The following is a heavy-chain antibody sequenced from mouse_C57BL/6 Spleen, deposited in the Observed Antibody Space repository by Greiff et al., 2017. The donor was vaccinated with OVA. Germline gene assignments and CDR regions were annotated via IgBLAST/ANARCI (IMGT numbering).Heavy chain of an antibody. Sequence: VQLQQSGTVLARPGASVKMSCKTSAYTFTSYWMHWVKQRPGQGLEWIGAIYPGNSDTSYNQKFKGKAKLTAVTAASTAYMELSSLTNEDSAVYYCTSYYDYDEGIHYAMDYWGQGTSVTVSS. CDR3: TSYYDYDEGIHYAMDY. D-gene: IGHD2-4*01. CDR1: AYTFTSYW. CDR2: IYPGNSDT. V-gene: IGHV1-5*01. J-gene: IGHJ4*01.